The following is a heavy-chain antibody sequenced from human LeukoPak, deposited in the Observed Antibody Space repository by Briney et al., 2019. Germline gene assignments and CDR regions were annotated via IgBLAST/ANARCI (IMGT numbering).Heavy chain of an antibody. Sequence: ASVKVSCKASGGTFSSYAISWVRQAPGQGLEWMGGIIPIFGTANYAQKFQGRVTITADESTSTAYMELSSLRSEDTAVYYCAREVPYSGSYYFWFDPWGQGTLVTVSS. CDR3: AREVPYSGSYYFWFDP. CDR2: IIPIFGTA. J-gene: IGHJ5*02. D-gene: IGHD1-26*01. CDR1: GGTFSSYA. V-gene: IGHV1-69*13.